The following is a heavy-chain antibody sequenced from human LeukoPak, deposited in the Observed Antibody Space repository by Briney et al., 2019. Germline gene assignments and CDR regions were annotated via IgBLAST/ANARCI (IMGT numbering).Heavy chain of an antibody. CDR3: ARDTGGYYDSSGYYDY. J-gene: IGHJ4*02. D-gene: IGHD3-22*01. Sequence: SQTLSLTCAISGDSVSSNSAAWNWIRQSPSRGLEWLGRTYYRSKWYNDYAVSVQSRITINPDTSKNQFSLQLNSVTPEDTAVYYCARDTGGYYDSSGYYDYWGQGTLVTVSS. CDR2: TYYRSKWYN. CDR1: GDSVSSNSAA. V-gene: IGHV6-1*01.